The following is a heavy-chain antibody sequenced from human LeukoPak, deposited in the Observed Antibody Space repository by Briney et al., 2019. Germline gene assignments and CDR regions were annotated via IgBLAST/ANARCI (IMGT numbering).Heavy chain of an antibody. CDR3: ARHSKYYYDSSGSYVGYFQH. D-gene: IGHD3-22*01. CDR2: IYYSGST. J-gene: IGHJ1*01. V-gene: IGHV4-59*08. CDR1: GGSISVYY. Sequence: SETLSLTCTVSGGSISVYYWSWIRQPPGKGLEWIGYIYYSGSTNYNPSLKSRVTVSVDTSKNQFSLKLSSVTAADTAVYYCARHSKYYYDSSGSYVGYFQHWGQGTLVTVSS.